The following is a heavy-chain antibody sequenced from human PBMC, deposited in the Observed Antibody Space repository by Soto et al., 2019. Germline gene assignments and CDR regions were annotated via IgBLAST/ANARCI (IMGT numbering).Heavy chain of an antibody. CDR1: GGSISSSNW. J-gene: IGHJ5*02. V-gene: IGHV4-4*02. CDR2: IYHSGST. D-gene: IGHD2-15*01. Sequence: SETLSLTCAVSGGSISSSNWWSWVRQPPGKGLEWIGEIYHSGSTNYNPSLKSRVTISVDKSKNQFSLKLSSVTAADTAVYYCASYCRGGSCYSDWFDPWGQGTLVTVSS. CDR3: ASYCRGGSCYSDWFDP.